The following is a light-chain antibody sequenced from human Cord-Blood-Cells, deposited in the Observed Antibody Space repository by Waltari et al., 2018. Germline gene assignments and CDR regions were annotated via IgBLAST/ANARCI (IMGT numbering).Light chain of an antibody. CDR3: CSYAGSSTWV. CDR2: EGS. J-gene: IGLJ3*02. V-gene: IGLV2-23*01. Sequence: QSALTQPASVSGSPGQSITLSCTGTSSYVGSYNLVSWYQQHPGKAPKLMIYEGSKRSSGVSNRFSGSKAGNTASLTISGLQAEDEADYYCCSYAGSSTWVFGGGTKLTVL. CDR1: SSYVGSYNL.